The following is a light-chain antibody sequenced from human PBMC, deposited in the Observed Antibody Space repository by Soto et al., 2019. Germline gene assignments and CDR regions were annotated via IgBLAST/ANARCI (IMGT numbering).Light chain of an antibody. Sequence: QLVLTQPRSVSGSPGQSVTISCPGTSSDVGGYNYVSWYQQHPGKAPKLMIYDVSKRPSGVPDRFSGSKSGNTASLTISGLQAEDEADYYCCSYAGSYTWVFGGGTKLTVL. V-gene: IGLV2-11*01. CDR2: DVS. J-gene: IGLJ3*02. CDR1: SSDVGGYNY. CDR3: CSYAGSYTWV.